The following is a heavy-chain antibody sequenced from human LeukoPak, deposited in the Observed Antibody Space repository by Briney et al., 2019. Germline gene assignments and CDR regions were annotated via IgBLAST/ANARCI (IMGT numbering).Heavy chain of an antibody. CDR3: AKVEVVTAMNADY. CDR1: GFTFSSYA. D-gene: IGHD2-21*02. J-gene: IGHJ4*02. Sequence: GGSLRLSYAASGFTFSSYAMSWVRQAPGKGLEWVSAISGSGGSTYYADSVKGRFTISRDNSKNTPYLQMNSLRAEDTAVYYCAKVEVVTAMNADYWGQGTLVTVSS. CDR2: ISGSGGST. V-gene: IGHV3-23*01.